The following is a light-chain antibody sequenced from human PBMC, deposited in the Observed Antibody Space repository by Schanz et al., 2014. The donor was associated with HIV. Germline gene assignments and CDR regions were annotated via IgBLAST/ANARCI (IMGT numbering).Light chain of an antibody. CDR3: QQYDRSSWT. Sequence: DIQMTQSPSTLSASVGDRVTITCRASQSISSWLAWYQQKPGKAPKLLIYKASSLQSGVPSRFSGSGSGTDFTLSISSLQPDDFATYYCQQYDRSSWTFGLGTKVETK. CDR2: KAS. V-gene: IGKV1-5*03. CDR1: QSISSW. J-gene: IGKJ1*01.